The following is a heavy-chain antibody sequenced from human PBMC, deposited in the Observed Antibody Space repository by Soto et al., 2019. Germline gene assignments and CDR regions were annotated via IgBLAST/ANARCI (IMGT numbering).Heavy chain of an antibody. CDR1: GGTFSSYA. Sequence: ASVKVSCKASGGTFSSYAISWVRQAPGQGLEWMGGIIPIFGTANYAQKFQGRVTITADESTSTAYMELSSLRSEDTAVYYCARDSRRDGYNYDYWGQGTLVTVSS. D-gene: IGHD5-12*01. J-gene: IGHJ4*02. V-gene: IGHV1-69*13. CDR2: IIPIFGTA. CDR3: ARDSRRDGYNYDY.